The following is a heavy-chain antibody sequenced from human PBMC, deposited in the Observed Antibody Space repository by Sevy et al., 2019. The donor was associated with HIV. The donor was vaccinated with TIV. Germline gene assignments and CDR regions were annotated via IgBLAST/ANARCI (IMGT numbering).Heavy chain of an antibody. V-gene: IGHV3-23*01. D-gene: IGHD6-19*01. CDR3: AKDGSGWPHFDY. CDR1: GFTFSSYA. Sequence: GGSLRLSCAASGFTFSSYAMSWVRQAPGKGLEWVSAISGSGGSTYYADSVKGRFTISRDNFKNTLYLQMNSLRAEDTAVYYCAKDGSGWPHFDYWGQGTLVTVSS. CDR2: ISGSGGST. J-gene: IGHJ4*02.